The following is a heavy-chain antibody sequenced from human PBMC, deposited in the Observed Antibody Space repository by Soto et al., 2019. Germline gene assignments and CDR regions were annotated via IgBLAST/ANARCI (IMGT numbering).Heavy chain of an antibody. Sequence: PGGSLRLSCAASGFTFSSYSMNWVRQAPGKGLEWVSSISSSSSYIYYADSVKGRFTISRDNAKNSLYLQMNSLRAEDTAVYYCAKVFGRFPRLNYYYGMDVWGKGTTVTVSS. CDR2: ISSSSSYI. D-gene: IGHD3-3*01. CDR3: AKVFGRFPRLNYYYGMDV. CDR1: GFTFSSYS. V-gene: IGHV3-21*04. J-gene: IGHJ6*04.